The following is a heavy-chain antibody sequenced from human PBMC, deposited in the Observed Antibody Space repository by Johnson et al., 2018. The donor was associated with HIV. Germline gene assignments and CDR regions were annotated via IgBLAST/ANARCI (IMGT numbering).Heavy chain of an antibody. CDR1: GFTFGNYA. Sequence: VQLVESGGGVVQPGGSLRLSCKTSGFTFGNYAINWVRQAPGKGLEWIGFIRSKTYGGTTKYAASVTGRFTISRDDSKSIAYLQMNSLKIEDTAMYYCRSHGTTDDAFDFWGQGTMVTV. CDR3: RSHGTTDDAFDF. CDR2: IRSKTYGGTT. V-gene: IGHV3-49*04. D-gene: IGHD1-7*01. J-gene: IGHJ3*01.